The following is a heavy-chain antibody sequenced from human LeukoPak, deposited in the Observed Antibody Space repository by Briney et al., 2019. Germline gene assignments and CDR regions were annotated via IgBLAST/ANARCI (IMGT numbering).Heavy chain of an antibody. D-gene: IGHD1-14*01. CDR1: GFNFRDYA. CDR3: AKDRSTGFYYGMDV. Sequence: GKSLRLSCAASGFNFRDYAMHWVRQAPGKGLEWLALIPYDGSKKYYVDSVKGRFTISRDNSKNTLYLQMNSLRPEDTAAYYCAKDRSTGFYYGMDVWGQGTTVIV. CDR2: IPYDGSKK. J-gene: IGHJ6*02. V-gene: IGHV3-30*18.